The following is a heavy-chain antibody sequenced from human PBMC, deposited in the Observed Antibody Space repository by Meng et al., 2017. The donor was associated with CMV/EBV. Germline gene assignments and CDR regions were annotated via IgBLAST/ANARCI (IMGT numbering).Heavy chain of an antibody. CDR2: ISYDGSNK. Sequence: GESLKISCAASGFTFSSYAMHWVRQAPGKGLEWVAVISYDGSNKYYADSVKGRFTISRDNSKNTLYLQMNSLRAEDTAVYYCESDIEGYGSGRDYWGQGTLVTVSS. CDR3: ESDIEGYGSGRDY. V-gene: IGHV3-30-3*01. CDR1: GFTFSSYA. D-gene: IGHD3-10*01. J-gene: IGHJ4*02.